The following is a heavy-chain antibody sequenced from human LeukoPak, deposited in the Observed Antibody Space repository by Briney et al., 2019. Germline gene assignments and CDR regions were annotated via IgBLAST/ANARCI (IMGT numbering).Heavy chain of an antibody. CDR1: GYTFTSYY. CDR3: ARELEILGYCSSTSCEYHWFDP. V-gene: IGHV1-46*01. J-gene: IGHJ5*02. D-gene: IGHD2-2*01. CDR2: INPSGGST. Sequence: ASVKVSCKASGYTFTSYYMHWVRQAPGQGLEWMGIINPSGGSTSYAQKFQGRVTMIRDTSTSTVYMELSSLRSEDTAVYYCARELEILGYCSSTSCEYHWFDPWGQGTLVTVSS.